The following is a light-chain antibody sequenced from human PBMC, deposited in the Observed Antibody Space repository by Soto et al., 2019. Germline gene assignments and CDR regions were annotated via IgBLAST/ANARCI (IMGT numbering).Light chain of an antibody. Sequence: DIQMTQSPSSLSASVGDRVTITCRASQSISSYLNWYQQKPGKAPKLLIYAASSLQSGVPSRFSGSGSGTXXXLTXXSLXXEXXXXYYCQQSYSTPYTFGQGTKLEIK. CDR1: QSISSY. J-gene: IGKJ2*01. CDR3: QQSYSTPYT. CDR2: AAS. V-gene: IGKV1-39*01.